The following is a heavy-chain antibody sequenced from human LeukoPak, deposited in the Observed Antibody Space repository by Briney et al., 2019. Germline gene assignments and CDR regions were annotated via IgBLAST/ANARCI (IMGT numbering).Heavy chain of an antibody. CDR3: ARDTYDILTVPPDYYYYYGMDV. V-gene: IGHV1-69*04. CDR2: IIPILGIA. CDR1: GGTFSSYA. Sequence: GASVKVSCKASGGTFSSYAISWVRQAPGQGLEWMGRIIPILGIANYAQKFQGRVTITADKSTSTAYMELSSLRSEDTAVYYCARDTYDILTVPPDYYYYYGMDVWGQGTTVTVSS. J-gene: IGHJ6*02. D-gene: IGHD3-9*01.